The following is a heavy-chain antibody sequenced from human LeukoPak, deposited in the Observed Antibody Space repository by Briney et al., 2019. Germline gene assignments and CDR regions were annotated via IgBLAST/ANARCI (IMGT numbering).Heavy chain of an antibody. CDR3: ARRRAITMVQGFSFDY. CDR2: IKQDGSEK. V-gene: IGHV3-7*01. J-gene: IGHJ4*02. D-gene: IGHD3-10*01. Sequence: GGSLRLSCAASGFTFSSYWMSWVRQAPGKGLEWVANIKQDGSEKYYVDSVKGRFTISRDNAKNSLYLQMNSLRAEDTAVYYCARRRAITMVQGFSFDYWGQGTLATVSS. CDR1: GFTFSSYW.